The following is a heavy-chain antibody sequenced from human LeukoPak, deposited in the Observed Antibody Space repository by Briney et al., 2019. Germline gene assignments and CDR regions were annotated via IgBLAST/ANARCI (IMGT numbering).Heavy chain of an antibody. CDR3: AGRDGYNYYGY. CDR1: GVSISSSHYY. J-gene: IGHJ4*02. Sequence: PSQTLSLTCTVSGVSISSSHYYWSWIRQHPGQGLEWIGYIYYSGSTHYNPSLKSRVTISVDTSKNQFSLKLSSVTAADTAVYYCAGRDGYNYYGYWGQGTLVTVSS. V-gene: IGHV4-31*03. CDR2: IYYSGST. D-gene: IGHD5-24*01.